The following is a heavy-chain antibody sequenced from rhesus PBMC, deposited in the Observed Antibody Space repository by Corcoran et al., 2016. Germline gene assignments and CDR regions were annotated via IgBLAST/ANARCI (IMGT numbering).Heavy chain of an antibody. CDR2: FDGKGAST. Sequence: QVKLQQWGEGLVEPSETLALTCAVYGDSITGYYGTWIRQPPGKGLEWIGSFDGKGASTYYNPSLKNRVTISKDTSKNQFSLRLNSVTAADTAVYYCVRDKDVAGTVTFDSWGQGVLVTVSS. CDR3: VRDKDVAGTVTFDS. J-gene: IGHJ4*01. CDR1: GDSITGYY. D-gene: IGHD5-24*01. V-gene: IGHV4-73*01.